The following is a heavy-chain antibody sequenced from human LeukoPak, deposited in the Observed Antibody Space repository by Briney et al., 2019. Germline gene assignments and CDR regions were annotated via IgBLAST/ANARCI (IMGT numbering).Heavy chain of an antibody. J-gene: IGHJ6*03. CDR2: ISSSSSYI. CDR1: GFTFSSYS. V-gene: IGHV3-21*01. CDR3: AREIRLHCSSTSCYTNYYYYMDV. D-gene: IGHD2-2*02. Sequence: GGSLRLSCAASGFTFSSYSMNWVRQAPGKGLEWVSSISSSSSYIYYADSVKGRFTISRDNAKNLLYLQMNSLRAEDTAVYYCAREIRLHCSSTSCYTNYYYYMDVWGKGTTVTVSS.